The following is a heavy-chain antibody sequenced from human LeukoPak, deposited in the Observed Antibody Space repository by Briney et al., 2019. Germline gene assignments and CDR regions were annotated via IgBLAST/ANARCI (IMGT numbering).Heavy chain of an antibody. Sequence: ASVKVSCKASGYTFTGYYMHWVRQAPGQGLEWMGRINPNSGGTNYAQKFQGRVTMTRDTSTSTVYMELSSLRSEDTAVYYCARAPYYDSSGSQFDYWGQGTLVTVSS. D-gene: IGHD3-22*01. J-gene: IGHJ4*02. V-gene: IGHV1-2*06. CDR1: GYTFTGYY. CDR3: ARAPYYDSSGSQFDY. CDR2: INPNSGGT.